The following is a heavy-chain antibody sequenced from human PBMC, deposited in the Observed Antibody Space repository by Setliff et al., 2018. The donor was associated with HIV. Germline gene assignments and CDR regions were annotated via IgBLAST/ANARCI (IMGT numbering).Heavy chain of an antibody. Sequence: PSETLSLTCTVSGYSISSRYYWGWIRQPPGKELEWIGSFYYSGSTYYNPSLKSRVTISLDTSKNQFSLKVGSVTAADTAVYYCAAKKSGDYPFNWGQGTLVTVSS. CDR1: GYSISSRYY. J-gene: IGHJ4*02. V-gene: IGHV4-38-2*02. CDR3: AAKKSGDYPFN. CDR2: FYYSGST. D-gene: IGHD4-17*01.